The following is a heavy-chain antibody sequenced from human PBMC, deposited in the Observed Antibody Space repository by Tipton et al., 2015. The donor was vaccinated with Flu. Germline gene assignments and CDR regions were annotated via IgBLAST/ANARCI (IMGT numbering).Heavy chain of an antibody. CDR2: ISRRSSSI. J-gene: IGHJ4*02. CDR3: TRRLVED. CDR1: GFTFSTYS. Sequence: SLRLSCAASGFTFSTYSINWVRQAPGKGLEWVSYISRRSSSIYYADSVKGRFTISRDNAKNSLYLQMNNLRAEDTAVYYCTRRLVEDWGQGTQVTVSS. V-gene: IGHV3-48*04.